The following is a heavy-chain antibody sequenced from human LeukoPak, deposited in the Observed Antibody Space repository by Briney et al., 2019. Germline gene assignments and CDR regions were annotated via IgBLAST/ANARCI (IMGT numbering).Heavy chain of an antibody. CDR3: ARHKDYYYSYMDV. CDR1: GASISSDGYS. V-gene: IGHV4-30-2*03. J-gene: IGHJ6*03. Sequence: SQTLSLTCAVSGASISSDGYSWSWIRQPPGKGLECIGYIYSSGSTYYNPSLKSRVTISVDTSKNQFSLKLSSVTAADTAVYYCARHKDYYYSYMDVWGKGTTVTISS. CDR2: IYSSGST.